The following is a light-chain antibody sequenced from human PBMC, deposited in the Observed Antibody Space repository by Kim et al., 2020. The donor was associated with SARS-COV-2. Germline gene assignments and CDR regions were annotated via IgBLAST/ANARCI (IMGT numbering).Light chain of an antibody. J-gene: IGKJ1*01. CDR2: GAS. CDR3: QKYNSAPRT. CDR1: QDIKNY. Sequence: AAVGDRVTITCRASQDIKNYLAWYRQKPGKVPEVLIYGASNLQSGVPSRISGSGSGTDFTLTISSLQPEDVATYYCQKYNSAPRTFGQGTKVDIK. V-gene: IGKV1-27*01.